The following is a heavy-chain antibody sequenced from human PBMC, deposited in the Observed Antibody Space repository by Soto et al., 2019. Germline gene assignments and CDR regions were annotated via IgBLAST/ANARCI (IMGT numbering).Heavy chain of an antibody. CDR1: GGSFSAYY. CDR3: ARARMTTATFYYYYAMDV. D-gene: IGHD4-17*01. J-gene: IGHJ6*02. CDR2: VNHSGST. Sequence: SETLSLTCAVYGGSFSAYYWSWIRQPPGKGLEWIGEVNHSGSTNYNPSLKSRVTISIDTSKNQFSLKLSSVTAADTAVYYRARARMTTATFYYYYAMDVWGQGTTVTVSS. V-gene: IGHV4-34*01.